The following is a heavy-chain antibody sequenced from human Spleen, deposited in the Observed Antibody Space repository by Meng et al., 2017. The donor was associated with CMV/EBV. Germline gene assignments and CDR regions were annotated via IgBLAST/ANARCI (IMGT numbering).Heavy chain of an antibody. D-gene: IGHD5-24*01. J-gene: IGHJ6*02. Sequence: ASVKVSCKASGYMFTGYYLHWVRQAPGQGLEWVGWINPNTGDTNYAQKFQGRVTMTRDTSINTAYMGLSRLRSDDAALYYCARGDGWTYYGLDVWGQGTTVTVSS. CDR1: GYMFTGYY. V-gene: IGHV1-2*02. CDR2: INPNTGDT. CDR3: ARGDGWTYYGLDV.